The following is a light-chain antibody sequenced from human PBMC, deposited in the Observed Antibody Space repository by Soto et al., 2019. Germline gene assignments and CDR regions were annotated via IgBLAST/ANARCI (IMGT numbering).Light chain of an antibody. Sequence: QPVLTQPPSASGTPGQRVTISCSGSSSNIGSHYVYWYQQLPGTTPKLLIYRNNQRPSGVPDRFSGSKSGTSASLAISGLRSEDEADYYCAAWDDSLRGVFGGGTKLTVL. CDR3: AAWDDSLRGV. J-gene: IGLJ2*01. V-gene: IGLV1-47*01. CDR2: RNN. CDR1: SSNIGSHY.